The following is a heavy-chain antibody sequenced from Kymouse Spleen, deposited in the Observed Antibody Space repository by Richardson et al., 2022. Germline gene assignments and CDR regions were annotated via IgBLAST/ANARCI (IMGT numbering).Heavy chain of an antibody. CDR2: ISSSSSTI. CDR3: ARVQYSSGWYYFDY. D-gene: IGHD6-19*01. J-gene: IGHJ4*02. CDR1: GFTFSSYS. V-gene: IGHV3-48*02. Sequence: EVQLVESGGGLVQPGGSLRLSCAASGFTFSSYSMNWVRQAPGKGLEWVSYISSSSSTIYYADSVKGRFTISRDNAKNSLYLQMNSLRDEDTAVYYCARVQYSSGWYYFDYWGQGTLVTVSS.